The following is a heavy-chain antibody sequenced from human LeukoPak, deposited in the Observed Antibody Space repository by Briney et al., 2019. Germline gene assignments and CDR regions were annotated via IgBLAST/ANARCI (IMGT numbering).Heavy chain of an antibody. J-gene: IGHJ4*02. CDR2: IRSDGYHT. CDR3: AKPSGSGVDY. Sequence: GGSLRLSCAASGFTFSGYWMHWVRKTPGKGLEWVAFIRSDGYHTYYTDSVKGRFTITRDNFKNTVYLQMNSLRLEDMAVYYCAKPSGSGVDYWGRGTRVTVSS. D-gene: IGHD1-26*01. CDR1: GFTFSGYW. V-gene: IGHV3-30*02.